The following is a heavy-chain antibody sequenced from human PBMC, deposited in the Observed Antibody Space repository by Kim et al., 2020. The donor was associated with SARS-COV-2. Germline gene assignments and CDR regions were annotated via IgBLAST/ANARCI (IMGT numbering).Heavy chain of an antibody. J-gene: IGHJ4*02. CDR3: AKGSASGSHRTN. V-gene: IGHV1-8*01. CDR2: MDTSTGDT. Sequence: ASVKVSCTASGYIFTNYDINWVRQATGQGLEWMGWMDTSTGDTGQAQKFRGRVSMTRDTSKSTAYMELSSLTSEDTTIYYCAKGSASGSHRTNWGQGTPVTVSS. D-gene: IGHD3-10*01. CDR1: GYIFTNYD.